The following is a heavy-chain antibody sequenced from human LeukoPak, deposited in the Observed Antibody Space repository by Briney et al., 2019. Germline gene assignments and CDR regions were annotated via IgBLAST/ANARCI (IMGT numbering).Heavy chain of an antibody. CDR2: ISGSGGST. Sequence: EPGGSLRLSCAASGFTFSSYAMSWVRQAPGKGLEWVSAISGSGGSTYYADSVKGRFTISRDNSKNTLYLQMNSPRAEDTAVYYCAKGGLRYFDWLLFDDYWGQGTLVTVSS. D-gene: IGHD3-9*01. J-gene: IGHJ4*02. CDR3: AKGGLRYFDWLLFDDY. CDR1: GFTFSSYA. V-gene: IGHV3-23*01.